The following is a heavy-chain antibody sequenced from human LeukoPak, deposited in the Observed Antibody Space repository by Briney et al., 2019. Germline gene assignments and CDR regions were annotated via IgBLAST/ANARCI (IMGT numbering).Heavy chain of an antibody. J-gene: IGHJ4*02. Sequence: ASVKVSCKASGYTFTSYDINWVRQATGQGLEWMGWMNPNSGNTGYAQKFQGRVTMTRNTSISTAYMELSSLRSEDTAVYYYARGGPGAYSSSSDFDYWGQGTLVTVSS. CDR2: MNPNSGNT. D-gene: IGHD6-6*01. CDR1: GYTFTSYD. CDR3: ARGGPGAYSSSSDFDY. V-gene: IGHV1-8*01.